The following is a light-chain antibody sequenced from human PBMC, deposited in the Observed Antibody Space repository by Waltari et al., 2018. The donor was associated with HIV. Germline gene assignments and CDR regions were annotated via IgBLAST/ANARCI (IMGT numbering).Light chain of an antibody. J-gene: IGLJ1*01. CDR3: QSYDSSLSGYV. CDR1: SSNIGAGYD. Sequence: QSVLTQPPSVSGAPGQRVTISCTGSSSNIGAGYDVHWYQQLPGTAPKLLIYGNNNRPAGVPRQSSGSKAGTSASLAVTGLQAEDEADYYCQSYDSSLSGYVFGTGTKVTVL. V-gene: IGLV1-40*01. CDR2: GNN.